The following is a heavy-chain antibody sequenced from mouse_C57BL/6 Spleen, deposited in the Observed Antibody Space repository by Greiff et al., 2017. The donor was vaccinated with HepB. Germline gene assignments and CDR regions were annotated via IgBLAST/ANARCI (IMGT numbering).Heavy chain of an antibody. D-gene: IGHD1-1*01. CDR1: GYTFTSYW. CDR2: IDPNSGGT. V-gene: IGHV1-72*01. J-gene: IGHJ2*01. Sequence: VQLQQPGAELVKPGASVKLSCKASGYTFTSYWMHWVKQRPGRGLEWIGRIDPNSGGTKYNEKFKSKATLTVDKPSSTAYRQLSSLTSEDSAVYYCARGPITTVVATDFDYWGQGTTLTVSS. CDR3: ARGPITTVVATDFDY.